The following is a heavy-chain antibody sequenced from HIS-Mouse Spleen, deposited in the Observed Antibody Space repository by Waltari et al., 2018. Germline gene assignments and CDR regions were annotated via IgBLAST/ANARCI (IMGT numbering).Heavy chain of an antibody. V-gene: IGHV4-39*07. CDR2: IYYSGST. Sequence: QLQLQESGPGLVKPSETLSLTCTVSGGSISSSSYYWGWIRQPPGKGLGWIGSIYYSGSTYCNPSLKSRVTISVDTSTNQFSLKLSSVTAADTAVYYCAREIPYSSSWYDWYFDLWGRGTLVTVSS. J-gene: IGHJ2*01. CDR1: GGSISSSSYY. CDR3: AREIPYSSSWYDWYFDL. D-gene: IGHD6-13*01.